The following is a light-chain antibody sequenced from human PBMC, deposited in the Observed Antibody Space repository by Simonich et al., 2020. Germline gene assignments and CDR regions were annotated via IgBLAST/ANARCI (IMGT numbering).Light chain of an antibody. CDR2: DAS. CDR3: QQFNSYPLT. V-gene: IGKV1-13*02. CDR1: QGINSA. Sequence: AIQLTQSPSSLSASVGDRVTITSRARQGINSALAWYQQKPGKAPKLMLYDASSLESGVPSRFSGSGSGTDFTLTISSLQPEDFATYYCQQFNSYPLTFGGGTKVEIK. J-gene: IGKJ4*01.